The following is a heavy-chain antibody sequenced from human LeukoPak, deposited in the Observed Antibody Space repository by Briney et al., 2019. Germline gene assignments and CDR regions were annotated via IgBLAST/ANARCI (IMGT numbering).Heavy chain of an antibody. CDR2: IKQDGSEK. J-gene: IGHJ4*02. CDR1: GFTFSTYW. Sequence: PGGSLRLSCAASGFTFSTYWMSWVRQAPGKGLEWVANIKQDGSEKFYVDSVEGRFTISRDNAKNSLYLQMNSLRADDSAVYYCARDYPGFPDDPRQADRFDYWGQGTLVTVSS. CDR3: ARDYPGFPDDPRQADRFDY. V-gene: IGHV3-7*05. D-gene: IGHD1-14*01.